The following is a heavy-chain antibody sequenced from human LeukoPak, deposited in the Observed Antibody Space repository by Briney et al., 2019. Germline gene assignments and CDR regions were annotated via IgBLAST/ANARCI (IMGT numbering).Heavy chain of an antibody. CDR3: ARDKSYGDSEDY. V-gene: IGHV3-48*03. CDR1: GFTFSGYA. CDR2: IYSSDTT. D-gene: IGHD2-21*02. J-gene: IGHJ4*02. Sequence: PGGSLRLSCAASGFTFSGYAMNWVRQAPGKGLEWVSHIYSSDTTYADSVKGRFTISRDNAKNSLYLQMNSLRAEDTAVYYCARDKSYGDSEDYWGQGTLVTVSS.